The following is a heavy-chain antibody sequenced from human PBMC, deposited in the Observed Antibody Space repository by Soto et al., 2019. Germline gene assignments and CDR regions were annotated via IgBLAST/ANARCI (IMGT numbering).Heavy chain of an antibody. CDR1: GGSISSGGYY. D-gene: IGHD6-19*01. Sequence: ASETLSLTCTVSGGSISSGGYYWSWIRQHPGKGLEWIGYIYYSGSTNYNPSLKSRVTISVDTSKNQFSLKLSSVTAADTAVYYCARTYTVAGTHSFDYWGQGTLVTVSS. J-gene: IGHJ4*02. V-gene: IGHV4-61*08. CDR3: ARTYTVAGTHSFDY. CDR2: IYYSGST.